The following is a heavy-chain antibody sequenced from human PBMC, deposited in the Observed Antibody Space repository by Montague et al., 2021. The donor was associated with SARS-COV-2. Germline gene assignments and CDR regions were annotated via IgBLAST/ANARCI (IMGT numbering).Heavy chain of an antibody. CDR2: IYYSGST. J-gene: IGHJ4*01. CDR3: ARQNGNDSPRSVDGIHGVLELWEIWFGESFDY. D-gene: IGHD3-10*01. V-gene: IGHV4-39*01. CDR1: GGSISSSSYY. Sequence: SETLSLTCTVSGGSISSSSYYWGWIRQPPGKGLEWIGSIYYSGSTYYNPSLNSRVTISVDTSKNQFSLKLSSVTAADTAVYYCARQNGNDSPRSVDGIHGVLELWEIWFGESFDYWGQGTLVTVSS.